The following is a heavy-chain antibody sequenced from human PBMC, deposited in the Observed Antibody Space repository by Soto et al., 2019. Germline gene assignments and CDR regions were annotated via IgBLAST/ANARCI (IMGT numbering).Heavy chain of an antibody. Sequence: ASVKLSCKASGYTFTSYYMHWVRQAPRQGLEWMGIINPSFGSTNYAQKFQGGVTITADESISTAYMELSRLRSDDTAVYYCARGRIAVAGFYYYGMDVWGQGTTVTVSS. V-gene: IGHV1-46*01. CDR2: INPSFGST. J-gene: IGHJ6*02. CDR3: ARGRIAVAGFYYYGMDV. D-gene: IGHD6-19*01. CDR1: GYTFTSYY.